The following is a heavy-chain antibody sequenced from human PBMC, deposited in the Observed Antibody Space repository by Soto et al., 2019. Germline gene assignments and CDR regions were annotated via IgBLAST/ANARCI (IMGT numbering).Heavy chain of an antibody. Sequence: SETLSLTCTVSGGPISSGGYYWSWIRQHPGKGLEWIGYIYYSGSTYYNPSLKSRVTISVDTSKNQFSLKLSSVTAADTAVYYCARASYGSGSYYGVGQYYYHSGMDVWGQGTTVTVSS. CDR2: IYYSGST. CDR1: GGPISSGGYY. J-gene: IGHJ6*02. V-gene: IGHV4-31*03. CDR3: ARASYGSGSYYGVGQYYYHSGMDV. D-gene: IGHD3-10*01.